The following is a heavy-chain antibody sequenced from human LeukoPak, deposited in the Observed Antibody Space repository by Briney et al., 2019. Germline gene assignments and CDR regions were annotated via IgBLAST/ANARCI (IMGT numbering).Heavy chain of an antibody. J-gene: IGHJ6*02. CDR1: GFTVSSNY. CDR2: IYSGGST. V-gene: IGHV3-53*04. D-gene: IGHD3-10*01. CDR3: ARVAMVRGVIADLYYYYGMDV. Sequence: GGSLRLSCAASGFTVSSNYMSWVRQAPGKGLEWVSVIYSGGSTYYADSVKGRFTISRHNSKNTLYLQMNSLRAEDTAVYYCARVAMVRGVIADLYYYYGMDVWGQGTTVTVSS.